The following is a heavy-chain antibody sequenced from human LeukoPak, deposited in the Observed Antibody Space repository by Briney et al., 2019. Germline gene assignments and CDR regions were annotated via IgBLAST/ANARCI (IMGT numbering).Heavy chain of an antibody. V-gene: IGHV1-18*01. D-gene: IGHD3-16*02. J-gene: IGHJ4*02. CDR1: GYTFTSYG. Sequence: ASVKVSCKASGYTFTSYGISWVRQAPGQGLEWMGWISAYNGNTNYAQKLQGRVTMTTDTSTSTAYMELRSLRSDDTAVYYCARVSYYDYVWGSYRRSYYFDYWGQGTLVTVSS. CDR2: ISAYNGNT. CDR3: ARVSYYDYVWGSYRRSYYFDY.